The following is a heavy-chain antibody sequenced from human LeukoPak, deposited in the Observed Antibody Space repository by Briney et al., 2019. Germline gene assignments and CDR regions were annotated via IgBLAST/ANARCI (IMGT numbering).Heavy chain of an antibody. D-gene: IGHD7-27*01. CDR2: INPNSGGT. CDR3: ARDRGTGTDAIDI. J-gene: IGHJ3*02. V-gene: IGHV1-2*02. CDR1: GGTFSGYY. Sequence: ASVKVSCKASGGTFSGYYMHWVRQAPGQGLEWMGWINPNSGGTNYAQKFQGRVTMTRDTSISTAYMELSRLRSDDTAVYYCARDRGTGTDAIDIWGQGTMVTVSS.